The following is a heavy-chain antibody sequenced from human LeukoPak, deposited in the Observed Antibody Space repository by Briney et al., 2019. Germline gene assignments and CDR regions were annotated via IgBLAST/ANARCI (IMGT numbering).Heavy chain of an antibody. Sequence: PSETLSLTCAVYGGSFSGYYWSWIRQPPGKGLEWIGEINHSGSTNYNPSLKSRVTISVDTSKNQFSLKLSSVTAADTAVYYCARLRGKVVPADWGQGTLVTVSS. J-gene: IGHJ4*02. CDR3: ARLRGKVVPAD. CDR2: INHSGST. D-gene: IGHD2-2*01. V-gene: IGHV4-34*01. CDR1: GGSFSGYY.